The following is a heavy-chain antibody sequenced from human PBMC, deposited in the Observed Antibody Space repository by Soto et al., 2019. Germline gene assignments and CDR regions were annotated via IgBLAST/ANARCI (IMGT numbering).Heavy chain of an antibody. CDR3: ARTSVDGMAGFGP. CDR1: GFTFNSHT. CDR2: ISYDGSYK. D-gene: IGHD1-1*01. Sequence: QVQLVESGGGVVQWGGSVRLSCTASGFTFNSHTMHWVRQAPGEGLEWVAVISYDGSYKFYADSVKGRFTISRGNSKSTLYLQMNYLTGEDTAVYYCARTSVDGMAGFGPWGQGTLVTVSS. V-gene: IGHV3-30-3*01. J-gene: IGHJ5*02.